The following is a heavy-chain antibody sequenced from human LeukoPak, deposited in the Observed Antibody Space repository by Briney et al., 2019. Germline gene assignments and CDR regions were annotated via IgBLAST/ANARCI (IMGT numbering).Heavy chain of an antibody. CDR1: GLTVSSNY. J-gene: IGHJ4*02. CDR3: ARGYYDSSGYLRD. V-gene: IGHV3-53*01. Sequence: GGSLRLSCAASGLTVSSNYMSWVRQAPGKGLEWVSVIYSGGSTYYADSVKGRFTISRGNSKNTLYLQMNSLRAEDTAVYYCARGYYDSSGYLRDWGQGTLVTVSS. CDR2: IYSGGST. D-gene: IGHD3-22*01.